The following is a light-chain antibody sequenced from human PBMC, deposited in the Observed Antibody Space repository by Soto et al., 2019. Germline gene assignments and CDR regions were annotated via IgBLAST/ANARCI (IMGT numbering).Light chain of an antibody. Sequence: DIQMTQSPPYLSASVGDRVTITCRASQYISNYLNWYQQKPGKAPKVLIYESSNLEAGVPSRFSGSGSGTEFTFTISSLQPEDIATYYCQQYDNLPLTFGPGTKVDIK. CDR2: ESS. J-gene: IGKJ3*01. CDR1: QYISNY. CDR3: QQYDNLPLT. V-gene: IGKV1-33*01.